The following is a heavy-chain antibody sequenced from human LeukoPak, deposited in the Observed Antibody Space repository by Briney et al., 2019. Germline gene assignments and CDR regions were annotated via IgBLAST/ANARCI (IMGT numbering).Heavy chain of an antibody. CDR1: GYTFTGYY. CDR2: INPNSGAT. J-gene: IGHJ4*02. Sequence: GASVTVSCTASGYTFTGYYMHWVRQAPGQGLEWMGWINPNSGATDHAQKFQGRVTMTRDTSISTAYMELSSLSSDDTAVYYCARSVAAAGTYHFDYWGQGTLVTVSS. D-gene: IGHD6-13*01. V-gene: IGHV1-2*02. CDR3: ARSVAAAGTYHFDY.